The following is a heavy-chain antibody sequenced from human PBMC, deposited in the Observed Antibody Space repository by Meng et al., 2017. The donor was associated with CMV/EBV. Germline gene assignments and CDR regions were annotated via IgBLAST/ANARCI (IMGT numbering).Heavy chain of an antibody. J-gene: IGHJ6*02. D-gene: IGHD2-2*01. V-gene: IGHV3-30*02. Sequence: GESLKISCAASGFTFSSYGMHWVRQAPGKGLEWVAFIRYDGSNKYYADSVKGRLTISRDNSKNTLYLQMNSLRAEDTAVYYCAKRGGYCSSTSCQYYYGMDVWGQGTTVTVSS. CDR1: GFTFSSYG. CDR2: IRYDGSNK. CDR3: AKRGGYCSSTSCQYYYGMDV.